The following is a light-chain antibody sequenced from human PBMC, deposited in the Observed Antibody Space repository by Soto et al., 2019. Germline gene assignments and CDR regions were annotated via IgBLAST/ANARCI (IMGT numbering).Light chain of an antibody. CDR1: QSVSSSY. CDR3: QQDYNLPRT. Sequence: EIVMTQSPATLSLSPGERATLSCRASQSVSSSYLSWYQQKPGQAPRLLIYGASTRATGIPARFSGSGSGTDFTLTISSLQPEDFAVYYCQQDYNLPRTFGKGTKVEIK. J-gene: IGKJ1*01. V-gene: IGKV3D-7*01. CDR2: GAS.